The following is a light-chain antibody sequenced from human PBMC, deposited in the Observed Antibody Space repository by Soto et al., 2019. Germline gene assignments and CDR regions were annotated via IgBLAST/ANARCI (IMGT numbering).Light chain of an antibody. CDR2: EVT. CDR1: SNDVGYNY. J-gene: IGLJ2*01. Sequence: QSVLTQPASVSGSPGQSITISCAGTSNDVGYNYVSWYQQHPGKAPKLIIFEVTYRPSGVSNRFSGSKSGNTASLTISVLQAEDEADYYCSSYTSTNTRIFGGGTKLTVL. V-gene: IGLV2-14*01. CDR3: SSYTSTNTRI.